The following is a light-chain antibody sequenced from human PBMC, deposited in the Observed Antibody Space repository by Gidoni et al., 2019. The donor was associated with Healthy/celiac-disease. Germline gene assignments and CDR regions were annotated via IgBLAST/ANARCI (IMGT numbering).Light chain of an antibody. J-gene: IGKJ1*01. V-gene: IGKV4-1*01. CDR1: QSVLSSSNNKYY. Sequence: DIVMTQSPDSLAVSLGERATINCKSSQSVLSSSNNKYYLAWYQQKPGQPPKLLIYWASTRASGVPDRFSGSGSGTDVTLTISSLQAEDVAVYYCQQYYSTPWTFGQGTKVEIK. CDR3: QQYYSTPWT. CDR2: WAS.